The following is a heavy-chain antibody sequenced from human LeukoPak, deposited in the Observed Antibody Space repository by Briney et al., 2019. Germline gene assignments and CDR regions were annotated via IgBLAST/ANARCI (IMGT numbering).Heavy chain of an antibody. CDR3: AKGLYNYGNYFDP. Sequence: SETLSITCTVPGASISSDYWSWIRQSTGQGLEWIGFIYYTGGTDYNPSLKSRVTISRDTSKNQFSLNLNSVTAADTAVYYCAKGLYNYGNYFDPWGQGALVTVSA. D-gene: IGHD5-18*01. V-gene: IGHV4-59*01. CDR2: IYYTGGT. CDR1: GASISSDY. J-gene: IGHJ5*02.